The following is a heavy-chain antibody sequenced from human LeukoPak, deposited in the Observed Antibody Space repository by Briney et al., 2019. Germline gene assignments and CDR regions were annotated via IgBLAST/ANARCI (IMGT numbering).Heavy chain of an antibody. V-gene: IGHV4-39*07. J-gene: IGHJ5*02. CDR1: GGSISSSSYY. D-gene: IGHD2/OR15-2a*01. CDR2: IYYSGST. Sequence: SETLSLTCTVSGGSISSSSYYWGWIRQPPGKGLEWIGSIYYSGSTYYNPSLKSRVTISVDTSKNQFSLKLSSVTAADTAVYYCARVTKFNKAGFDPWGQGTLVTVSS. CDR3: ARVTKFNKAGFDP.